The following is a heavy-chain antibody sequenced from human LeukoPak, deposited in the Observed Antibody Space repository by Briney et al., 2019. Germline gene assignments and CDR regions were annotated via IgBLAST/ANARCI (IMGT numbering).Heavy chain of an antibody. V-gene: IGHV5-10-1*01. J-gene: IGHJ4*02. CDR3: ARRGDYVWGSYRMYYFDY. D-gene: IGHD3-16*02. Sequence: GESLKISCKGSGYSFTSYWISWVRQMPEKGLEWMGRIDPSDSYTNYSPSFQGHVTISADKSISTAYLQWSSLKASDTAMYYCARRGDYVWGSYRMYYFDYWGQGTLVTVSS. CDR1: GYSFTSYW. CDR2: IDPSDSYT.